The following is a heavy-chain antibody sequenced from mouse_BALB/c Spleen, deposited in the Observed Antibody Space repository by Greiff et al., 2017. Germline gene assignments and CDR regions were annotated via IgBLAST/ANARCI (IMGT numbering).Heavy chain of an antibody. Sequence: DVKLVESGGGLVQPGGSLKLSCAASGFTFSSYGMSWVRQTPDKRLELVATINSNGGSTYYPDSVKGRFTISRNNAKNTLYLQMSSLKSEDTAMYYCARGLRGYFDVWGAGTTVTVSS. CDR3: ARGLRGYFDV. CDR2: INSNGGST. V-gene: IGHV5-6-3*01. J-gene: IGHJ1*01. CDR1: GFTFSSYG. D-gene: IGHD2-2*01.